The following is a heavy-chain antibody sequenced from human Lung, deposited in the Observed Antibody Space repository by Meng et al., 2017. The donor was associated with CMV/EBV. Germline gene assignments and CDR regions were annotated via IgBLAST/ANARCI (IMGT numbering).Heavy chain of an antibody. D-gene: IGHD3-10*01. V-gene: IGHV4-4*02. CDR1: GGSITNHNW. CDR2: IPHRGSS. J-gene: IGHJ1*01. CDR3: LRRSGGSV. Sequence: QGKLRESGPALVKPSATLSLTCAVSGGSITNHNWWAWVRQPPGKGLEWIGEIPHRGSSAYNPSLKSRVSMSIDKSKNQFSLKLTSVTAADTAVYHCLRRSGGSVWGQGTLVTVSS.